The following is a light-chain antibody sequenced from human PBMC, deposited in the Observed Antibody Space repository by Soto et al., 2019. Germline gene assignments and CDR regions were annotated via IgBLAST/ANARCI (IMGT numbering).Light chain of an antibody. CDR1: ETVRSD. CDR3: QQYNRLPPIT. CDR2: DAS. Sequence: EIVMTQSPAXLSXXXXEXXXLXXRXSETVRSDLAWYQQKPGQAPRLLIYDASTRATGIPARFSGSGSGTEFTLTISSLQSEDFAVYYCQQYNRLPPITFGQGRLLEIK. V-gene: IGKV3-15*01. J-gene: IGKJ5*01.